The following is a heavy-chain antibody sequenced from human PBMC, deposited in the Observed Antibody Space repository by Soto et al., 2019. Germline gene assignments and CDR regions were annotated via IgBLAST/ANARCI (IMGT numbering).Heavy chain of an antibody. CDR3: ARGEGDSSSYYYYYYGMDV. CDR2: ISSSSSYI. Sequence: GGSLRLSCAASGFTFSSYSMNWVRQAPGKGLEWVSSISSSSSYIYYADSVKGRFPISRDNTKNSLYLQMNSLRAEDTAVYYCARGEGDSSSYYYYYYGMDVWGQGTTVTVSS. D-gene: IGHD6-6*01. V-gene: IGHV3-21*01. CDR1: GFTFSSYS. J-gene: IGHJ6*02.